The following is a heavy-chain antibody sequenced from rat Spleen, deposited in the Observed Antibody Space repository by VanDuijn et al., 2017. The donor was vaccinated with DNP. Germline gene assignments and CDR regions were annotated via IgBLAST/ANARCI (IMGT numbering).Heavy chain of an antibody. D-gene: IGHD1-1*01. Sequence: EVQLVESGGALLQPGRSLKLSCAASGFTFSDYNMAWVRQAPKKGLEWVATITYDGRSTYYRDSMKGRFTISRDNAKSTLYLQMDSLRSDDTATYYWARQRWYYSGEGMDYWGQGVMVTVSS. J-gene: IGHJ2*01. CDR1: GFTFSDYN. CDR3: ARQRWYYSGEGMDY. V-gene: IGHV5S10*01. CDR2: ITYDGRST.